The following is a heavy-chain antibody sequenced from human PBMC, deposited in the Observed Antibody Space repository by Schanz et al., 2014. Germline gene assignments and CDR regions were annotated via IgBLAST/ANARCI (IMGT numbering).Heavy chain of an antibody. CDR1: GYTFTTYY. J-gene: IGHJ4*02. V-gene: IGHV1-46*03. Sequence: QVQLVQSGAEVKKPGVSVKVSCKASGYTFTTYYIHWVRQAPGQGLEWMGKINPSSGTARIAQNFQGRRTVTRDTSTSTVNIELSRLRSEDTAVDYCARGGVVDSTSFDSCGEGTLVAVSS. D-gene: IGHD2-2*01. CDR2: INPSSGTA. CDR3: ARGGVVDSTSFDS.